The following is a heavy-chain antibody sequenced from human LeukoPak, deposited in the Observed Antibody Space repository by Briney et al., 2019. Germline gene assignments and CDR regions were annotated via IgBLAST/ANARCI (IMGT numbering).Heavy chain of an antibody. CDR1: GGSISSYY. D-gene: IGHD3-22*01. Sequence: SETLSLTCTVSGGSISSYYWSWIRRPPGKGLEWIACISYSGSTKYDPSLKSRVTISVDTSKNQLSLKLSSVTAADTAVYYCAREPGFDSSGYHNWFASCGQGNLVTVSS. J-gene: IGHJ5*01. CDR2: ISYSGST. V-gene: IGHV4-59*01. CDR3: AREPGFDSSGYHNWFAS.